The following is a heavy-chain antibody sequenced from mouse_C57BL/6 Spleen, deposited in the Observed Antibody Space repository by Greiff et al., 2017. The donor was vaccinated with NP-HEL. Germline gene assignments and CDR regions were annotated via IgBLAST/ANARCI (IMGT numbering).Heavy chain of an antibody. CDR2: IRNKANGYTT. CDR1: GFTFTDYY. D-gene: IGHD1-1*01. V-gene: IGHV7-3*01. CDR3: ARSVYYGSSYVGY. J-gene: IGHJ2*01. Sequence: EVMLVESGGGLVQPGGSLSLSCAASGFTFTDYYMSWVRQPPGKALEWLGFIRNKANGYTTEYSASVKGRFTISRDNSQSILYLQMNALRAEDSATYYCARSVYYGSSYVGYGGQGTTLTVSS.